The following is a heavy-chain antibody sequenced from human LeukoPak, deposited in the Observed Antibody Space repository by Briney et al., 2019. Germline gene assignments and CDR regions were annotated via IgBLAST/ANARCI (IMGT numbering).Heavy chain of an antibody. CDR3: AAARRGCSGGSCYSDYYYYMDV. CDR2: INHSGST. V-gene: IGHV4-34*01. D-gene: IGHD2-15*01. CDR1: GGSFSGYY. J-gene: IGHJ6*03. Sequence: PSETLSLTCVVYGGSFSGYYWSWIRQPPGKGLEWIGEINHSGSTNYNPSLKSRVTISVDTSKNQFSLKLSSVTAADTAVYYCAAARRGCSGGSCYSDYYYYMDVWGKGTTVTVSS.